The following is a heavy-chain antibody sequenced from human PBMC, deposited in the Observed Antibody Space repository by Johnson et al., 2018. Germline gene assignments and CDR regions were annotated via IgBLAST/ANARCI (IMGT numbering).Heavy chain of an antibody. CDR1: GGSISSHF. V-gene: IGHV4-59*11. J-gene: IGHJ6*02. CDR3: ARELGVAGTYHYYYGMDV. D-gene: IGHD6-19*01. Sequence: QVQLQESGPGLVKPSETLSLTCIVSGGSISSHFWSWIRQPPGKGLEWLGYSFYSGSTNYNPSLTRRVTISVETSKNQFSLKLSSVTAADTAVYYCARELGVAGTYHYYYGMDVWGQGTTVTVSS. CDR2: SFYSGST.